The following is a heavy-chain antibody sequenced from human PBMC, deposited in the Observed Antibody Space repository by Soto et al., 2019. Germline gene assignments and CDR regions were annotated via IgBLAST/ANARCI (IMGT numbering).Heavy chain of an antibody. CDR3: AKDKGVFNWATSYFDY. CDR1: GFTFSNYA. CDR2: TSYDGNNE. D-gene: IGHD1-1*01. J-gene: IGHJ4*02. V-gene: IGHV3-30*18. Sequence: GGSLRLYCAASGFTFSNYAMHWVRQAPGKGLEWVALTSYDGNNEYYTDSVKGRFTISRDNSKNTLFLQMNSPRPEDTAVYYCAKDKGVFNWATSYFDYWGPGALVPVSS.